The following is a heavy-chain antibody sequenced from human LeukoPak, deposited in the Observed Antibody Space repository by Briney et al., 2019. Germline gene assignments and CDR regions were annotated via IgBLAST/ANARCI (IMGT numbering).Heavy chain of an antibody. CDR1: GGTFSSYA. D-gene: IGHD6-19*01. CDR2: IIPIFGTA. CDR3: ARVKYSSGCA. J-gene: IGHJ4*02. V-gene: IGHV1-69*13. Sequence: ASVKVSCKASGGTFSSYAISWVRQAPGQGLEWMGGIIPIFGTANYAQKFQGRVTITADESTSTAYMELSRLRSDDTAVYYCARVKYSSGCAWGQGTLVTVSS.